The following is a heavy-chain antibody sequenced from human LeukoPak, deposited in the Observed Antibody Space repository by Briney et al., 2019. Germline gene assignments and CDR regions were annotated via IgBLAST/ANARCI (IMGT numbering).Heavy chain of an antibody. D-gene: IGHD4-17*01. J-gene: IGHJ6*02. V-gene: IGHV3-48*04. CDR1: GFTFSSYS. Sequence: PGGSLRLSCAASGFTFSSYSMNWVRQAPGKGLEWVSYISRISSTIYYADSVKGRFTISRDNAKNSLYLQMNSLRAEDTAVYYCARQDYGDYGYYYYGMDVWGQGTTVTVSS. CDR3: ARQDYGDYGYYYYGMDV. CDR2: ISRISSTI.